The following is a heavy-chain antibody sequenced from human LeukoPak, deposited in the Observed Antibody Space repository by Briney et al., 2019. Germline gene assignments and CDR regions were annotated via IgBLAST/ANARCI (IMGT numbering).Heavy chain of an antibody. J-gene: IGHJ4*02. D-gene: IGHD3-22*01. CDR1: GFTFSSYA. CDR3: ARDHAYYYDSSGYYFDY. CDR2: ILYDGSNK. V-gene: IGHV3-30-3*01. Sequence: PGGSLRLSCAASGFTFSSYAMHWVRQAPGKGLEWVAVILYDGSNKYYADSVKGRFTISRDNSKNTLYLQMNSLRAEDTAVYYCARDHAYYYDSSGYYFDYWGQGTLVTVSS.